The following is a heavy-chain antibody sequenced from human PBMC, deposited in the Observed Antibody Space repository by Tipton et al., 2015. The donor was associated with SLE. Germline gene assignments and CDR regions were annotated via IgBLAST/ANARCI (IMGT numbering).Heavy chain of an antibody. Sequence: TLSLTCTVYGGSFSGYYWSWIRQPPGKGLEWIGYIYYSGSTNYNPSLKSRVTISVDTSKNQFSLKLSSVTAADTAVYYCARGGPIRFLEWLRGYFDYWGQGTLVTVSS. CDR1: GGSFSGYY. J-gene: IGHJ4*02. CDR3: ARGGPIRFLEWLRGYFDY. D-gene: IGHD3-3*01. V-gene: IGHV4-59*12. CDR2: IYYSGST.